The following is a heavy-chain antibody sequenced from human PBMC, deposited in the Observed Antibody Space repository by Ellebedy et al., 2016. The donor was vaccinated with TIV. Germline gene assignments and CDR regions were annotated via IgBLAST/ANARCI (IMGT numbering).Heavy chain of an antibody. Sequence: GESLKISCAASGFTFSSYAMSWVRQAPGKGLEWVSAISGSGGSTYYADSVKGRFTISRDNSKNTLYLQMNSLRAEDTAVYYCARDLMVTAWFDPWGQGTLVTVSS. J-gene: IGHJ5*02. CDR2: ISGSGGST. CDR1: GFTFSSYA. D-gene: IGHD2-8*01. V-gene: IGHV3-23*01. CDR3: ARDLMVTAWFDP.